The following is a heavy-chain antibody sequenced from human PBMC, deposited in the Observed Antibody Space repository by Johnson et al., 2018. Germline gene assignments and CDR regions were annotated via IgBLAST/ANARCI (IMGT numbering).Heavy chain of an antibody. CDR3: ARQVVIAGAPNPIYSGMDV. Sequence: QVQLQESGPGLVKPSETLSLTCTVSGGSISSSSYYWGWIRQPPGKGLEWIGSIYYSGSTYYNPSLKSRVTISVDTSKTQFSLKLRSVPAADTAVYYCARQVVIAGAPNPIYSGMDVWGQRTTVTVSS. CDR1: GGSISSSSYY. V-gene: IGHV4-39*01. D-gene: IGHD6-19*01. CDR2: IYYSGST. J-gene: IGHJ6*02.